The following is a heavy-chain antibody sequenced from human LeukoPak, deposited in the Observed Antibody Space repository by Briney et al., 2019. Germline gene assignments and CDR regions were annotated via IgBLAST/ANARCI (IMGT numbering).Heavy chain of an antibody. CDR1: RGSLSSLY. D-gene: IGHD2-2*01. V-gene: IGHV4-4*07. CDR3: ARAGRSYQLLPYYYYGMDV. CDR2: FFSNGST. J-gene: IGHJ6*02. Sequence: LETPSPTPPVSRGSLSSLYLGWVRRPPREGAGWIGGFFSNGSTNYNPSLKSRVTMSVDTSKNQFSLKLSSVTAADTAVYYCARAGRSYQLLPYYYYGMDVWGQGTTVTVSS.